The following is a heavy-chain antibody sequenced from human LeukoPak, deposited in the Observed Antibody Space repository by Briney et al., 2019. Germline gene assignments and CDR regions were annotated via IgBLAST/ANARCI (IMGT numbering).Heavy chain of an antibody. V-gene: IGHV4-30-4*08. CDR1: GGSISSGDYY. D-gene: IGHD6-13*01. Sequence: SETLSLTCTVSGGSISSGDYYWSWIRQPPGKGLEWIGYIYYSGSTYYNPSLKSRVTISVDTSKNQFSLKLSSVTAADTAVYYCARLAAREYYYYYYMDVWGKGTTVTVS. CDR2: IYYSGST. J-gene: IGHJ6*03. CDR3: ARLAAREYYYYYYMDV.